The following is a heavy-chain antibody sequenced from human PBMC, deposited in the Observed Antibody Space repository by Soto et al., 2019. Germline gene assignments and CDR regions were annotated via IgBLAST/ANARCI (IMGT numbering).Heavy chain of an antibody. Sequence: QVHLVQSGAEVKKPGSSVKVSCKASGGTFSTYAISWVRQAPGQGLEWMGGVIPIFGTANYAQKFQGRVTITADVSTRTAYIELSSLRSEDTAVYYCATERRPQSSWRWPFAYWGQGTLVTVSS. J-gene: IGHJ4*02. CDR3: ATERRPQSSWRWPFAY. V-gene: IGHV1-69*01. D-gene: IGHD6-13*01. CDR2: VIPIFGTA. CDR1: GGTFSTYA.